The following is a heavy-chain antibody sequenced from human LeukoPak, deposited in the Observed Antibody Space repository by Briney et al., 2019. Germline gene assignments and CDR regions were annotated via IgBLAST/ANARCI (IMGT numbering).Heavy chain of an antibody. Sequence: ASVKVSCKASGYTFTSYGISWVRQAPGQGLEWMGWISAYNGNTNYAQKLQGRVTMTTDTSTSTAYMELRSPRSDDTAVYYCARGASSIAARPAPKENDYYYYYMDVWGKGTTVTVSS. V-gene: IGHV1-18*01. J-gene: IGHJ6*03. CDR2: ISAYNGNT. D-gene: IGHD6-6*01. CDR3: ARGASSIAARPAPKENDYYYYYMDV. CDR1: GYTFTSYG.